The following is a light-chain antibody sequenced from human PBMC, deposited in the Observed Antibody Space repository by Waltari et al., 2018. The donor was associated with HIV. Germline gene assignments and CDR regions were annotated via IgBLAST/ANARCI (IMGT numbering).Light chain of an antibody. CDR1: KLGDQY. V-gene: IGLV3-1*01. Sequence: SYELTQPPSASVSPGQTASITCSGAKLGDQYACWYQQKPGQSPVLVIYQDSKRPSGIPERFSGSNSGNTATLTISGTQAMDEADYYCQAWDSSTVWVFGGGTKLTVL. CDR2: QDS. CDR3: QAWDSSTVWV. J-gene: IGLJ3*02.